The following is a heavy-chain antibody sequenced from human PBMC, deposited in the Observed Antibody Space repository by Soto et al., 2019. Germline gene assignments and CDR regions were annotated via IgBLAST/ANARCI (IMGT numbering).Heavy chain of an antibody. V-gene: IGHV3-30*18. Sequence: PGGSLRLSCAASGFTFSSYGMHWVRQAPGKGLEWVAVISYDGSNKYYADSVKGRFTISRDNSKNTLYLQMNSLRAEDTAVYYCANFQGHCSGGSCYDYWGQGTLVTVSS. J-gene: IGHJ4*02. D-gene: IGHD2-15*01. CDR1: GFTFSSYG. CDR2: ISYDGSNK. CDR3: ANFQGHCSGGSCYDY.